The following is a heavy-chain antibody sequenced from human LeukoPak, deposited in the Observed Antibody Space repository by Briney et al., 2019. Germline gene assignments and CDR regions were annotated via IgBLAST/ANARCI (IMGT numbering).Heavy chain of an antibody. CDR1: GFTFSSYA. CDR3: AKVRGSSGYSYYFDY. J-gene: IGHJ4*02. V-gene: IGHV3-23*01. CDR2: LSGSGGST. Sequence: GGSLRLSCAASGFTFSSYAMTWVRQAPGKGLEWVSTLSGSGGSTHYADSVKGRFTISRDNSKNTLYLHMSSLRAEDTAVYYCAKVRGSSGYSYYFDYWGQGTPVTVSS. D-gene: IGHD3-22*01.